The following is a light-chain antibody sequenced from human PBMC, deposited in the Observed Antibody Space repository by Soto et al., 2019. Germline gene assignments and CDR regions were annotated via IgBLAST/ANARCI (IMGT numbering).Light chain of an antibody. J-gene: IGKJ1*01. V-gene: IGKV1-5*03. Sequence: DFQMTQSPSTLSASVGDRVTITCRASQSIRTSLAWYQQKPGKAPKALIYEASILETGVPSRFRGSGSGTQFPLTISSLQPDDLATYYCQNYNGYWTFGQGTKVEIK. CDR2: EAS. CDR1: QSIRTS. CDR3: QNYNGYWT.